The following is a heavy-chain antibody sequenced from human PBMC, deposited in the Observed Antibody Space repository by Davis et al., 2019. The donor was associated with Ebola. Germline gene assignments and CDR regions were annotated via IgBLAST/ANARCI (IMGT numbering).Heavy chain of an antibody. V-gene: IGHV3-7*01. Sequence: GGSLRLSCAASGFTFSSYWMSWVRQAPGKGLEWVANIKQDGSEKYYVDSVKGRFTISRDNAKNSLYLQMNSLRAEDTAVYYCARDWLTYYDILTAPGGMDVWGQGTTVTVSS. D-gene: IGHD3-9*01. CDR1: GFTFSSYW. J-gene: IGHJ6*02. CDR2: IKQDGSEK. CDR3: ARDWLTYYDILTAPGGMDV.